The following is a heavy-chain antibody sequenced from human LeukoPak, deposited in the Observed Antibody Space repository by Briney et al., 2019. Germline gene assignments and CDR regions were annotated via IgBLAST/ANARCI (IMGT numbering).Heavy chain of an antibody. V-gene: IGHV3-23*01. CDR1: GFTFSSYA. CDR3: AKVGGGSYILDY. D-gene: IGHD1-26*01. CDR2: ISGSGGST. Sequence: GGSLRLPCAASGFTFSSYAMSWVRQAPGKGLEWVSAISGSGGSTYYADSVKGRFTISRDNSKNTLYLQMNSLRAEDTAVYYCAKVGGGSYILDYWGQGTLVTVSS. J-gene: IGHJ4*02.